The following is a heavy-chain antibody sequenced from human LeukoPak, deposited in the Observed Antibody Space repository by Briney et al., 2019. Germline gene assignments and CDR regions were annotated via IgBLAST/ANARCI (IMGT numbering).Heavy chain of an antibody. J-gene: IGHJ2*01. D-gene: IGHD6-13*01. V-gene: IGHV4-59*01. CDR2: MYYSGST. CDR1: RGSISGYY. Sequence: PSETLSLTCTVSRGSISGYYWSWIRQPPGKGLEWIGYMYYSGSTYYNPSLKSRVTISVDTSKNQFSLRLRSVTAADTAVYYCARDLKATADNWYFDLWGRGTLVTVSS. CDR3: ARDLKATADNWYFDL.